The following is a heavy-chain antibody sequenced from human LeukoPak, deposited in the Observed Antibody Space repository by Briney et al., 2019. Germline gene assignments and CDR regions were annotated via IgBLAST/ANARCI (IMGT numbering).Heavy chain of an antibody. D-gene: IGHD3-10*02. CDR1: GYTFTGYY. Sequence: ASLKVSCKASGYTFTGYYMHWVRQAPGQGLEWMGWINPNSGGTNYAQKFQGRVTMTRDTPISTAYMELSRLRSDDTAVYYCARGYHNYVPYYFDYWGQGTLVTVSS. J-gene: IGHJ4*02. CDR2: INPNSGGT. V-gene: IGHV1-2*02. CDR3: ARGYHNYVPYYFDY.